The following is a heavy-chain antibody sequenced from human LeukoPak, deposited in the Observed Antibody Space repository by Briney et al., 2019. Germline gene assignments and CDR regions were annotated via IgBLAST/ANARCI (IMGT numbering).Heavy chain of an antibody. D-gene: IGHD3-9*01. Sequence: GGSLRLSCAASGFTFSDYYMSWIRQAPGKGLEWVSYISSSGSTIYYADSVKGRFTISRDNAKNSVYLQMNSLRAEDTAVYYCARDRSRYYDILTGYFDAFDIWGQGTMVTVSS. J-gene: IGHJ3*02. CDR1: GFTFSDYY. CDR2: ISSSGSTI. V-gene: IGHV3-11*04. CDR3: ARDRSRYYDILTGYFDAFDI.